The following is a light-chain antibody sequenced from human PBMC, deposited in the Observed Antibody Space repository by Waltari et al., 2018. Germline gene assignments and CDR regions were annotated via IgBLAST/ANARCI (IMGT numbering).Light chain of an antibody. J-gene: IGKJ4*01. V-gene: IGKV3-11*01. Sequence: EIVLTQSPATLSLSPGERATLSCRASQSVSNFLAWYRQKPGQAPRLLIYHASKRATDIPDRFSGRGSGTDFTLTISSLEPGDSAVYYCQQRANWPPLTFGGGTRVEI. CDR2: HAS. CDR3: QQRANWPPLT. CDR1: QSVSNF.